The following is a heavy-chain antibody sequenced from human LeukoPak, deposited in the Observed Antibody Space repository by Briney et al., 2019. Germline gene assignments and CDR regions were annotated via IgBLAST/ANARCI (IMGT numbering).Heavy chain of an antibody. CDR1: GGSISSYY. D-gene: IGHD4-17*01. CDR3: ARGLGDYFLGYFDY. Sequence: SETLSLTCTVSGGSISSYYWSWIRQPPGKGLEWIGEINHSGSTNYNPSLKSRVTISVDTSKNQFSLKLSSVTAADTAVYYCARGLGDYFLGYFDYWGQGTLVTVSS. J-gene: IGHJ4*02. CDR2: INHSGST. V-gene: IGHV4-34*01.